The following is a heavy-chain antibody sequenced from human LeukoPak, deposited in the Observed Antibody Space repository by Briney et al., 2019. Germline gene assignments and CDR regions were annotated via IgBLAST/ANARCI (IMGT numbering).Heavy chain of an antibody. Sequence: GRSLRLSGAASGFTFSSYGMHWVRQAPGKGLEWVAVIWYDGSNKYYADSVKGRFTISRDNSKNTLYLQMNSLRAEDTAVYYCARGEYWQQLSPTPFGYWGQGTLVTVSS. CDR1: GFTFSSYG. D-gene: IGHD6-13*01. CDR2: IWYDGSNK. J-gene: IGHJ4*02. V-gene: IGHV3-33*01. CDR3: ARGEYWQQLSPTPFGY.